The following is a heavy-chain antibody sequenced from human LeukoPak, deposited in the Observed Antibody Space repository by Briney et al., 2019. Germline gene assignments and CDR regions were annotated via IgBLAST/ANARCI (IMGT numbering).Heavy chain of an antibody. CDR2: IGSSGTLM. CDR3: ARGWAGNY. D-gene: IGHD6-19*01. CDR1: GFTFSNYE. Sequence: PGGSLRLSCAASGFTFSNYEMKWVRQAPGEGLEWVSYIGSSGTLMYYADSVKGRFTISRDNAKNSLYLRMNSLRAEDTAVYYCARGWAGNYWGQGTLVTVSS. J-gene: IGHJ4*02. V-gene: IGHV3-48*03.